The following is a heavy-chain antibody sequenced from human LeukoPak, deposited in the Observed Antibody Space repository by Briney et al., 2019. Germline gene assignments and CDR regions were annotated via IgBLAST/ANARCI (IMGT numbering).Heavy chain of an antibody. J-gene: IGHJ4*02. Sequence: SETLSLTCAVSGGSISSGGYSWSWIRQPPGKGLEWIGYIYYSGSTYYNPSLKSRVTISVDTSKNQFSLKLSSVTAADTAVYYCARDRRGGLLDYWGQGTLVTVSS. CDR1: GGSISSGGYS. D-gene: IGHD2-15*01. CDR3: ARDRRGGLLDY. V-gene: IGHV4-30-4*07. CDR2: IYYSGST.